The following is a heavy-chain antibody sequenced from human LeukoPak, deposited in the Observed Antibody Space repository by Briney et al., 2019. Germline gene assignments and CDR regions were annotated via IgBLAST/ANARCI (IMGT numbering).Heavy chain of an antibody. D-gene: IGHD3-22*01. CDR3: ARDPTNRVVINPNWLDP. CDR2: IIPIFGTA. V-gene: IGHV1-69*05. CDR1: GGTFSSYA. J-gene: IGHJ5*02. Sequence: ASVKVSCKASGGTFSSYAISWVRQAPGQGLEWMGGIIPIFGTANYAQKFQGRVTITTDESTSTAYMELSSLRSEDTAVYYCARDPTNRVVINPNWLDPWGQGTLVTVSS.